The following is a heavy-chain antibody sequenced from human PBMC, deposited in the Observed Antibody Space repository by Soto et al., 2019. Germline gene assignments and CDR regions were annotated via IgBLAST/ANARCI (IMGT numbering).Heavy chain of an antibody. D-gene: IGHD4-17*01. J-gene: IGHJ4*02. Sequence: QVQLVESGGGVVQPGRSPRLSCAASGFTFSSYGMHWVRQAPGKGLEWVAVIWYDGSNKYYADSVKGRFTISRDNSKNTLYLQMNSLRAEDTAVYYCARDSDYGGNPRYFDYWGQGTLVTVSS. V-gene: IGHV3-33*01. CDR3: ARDSDYGGNPRYFDY. CDR2: IWYDGSNK. CDR1: GFTFSSYG.